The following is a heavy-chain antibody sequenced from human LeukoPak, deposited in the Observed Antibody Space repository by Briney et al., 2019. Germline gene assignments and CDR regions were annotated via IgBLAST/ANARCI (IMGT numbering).Heavy chain of an antibody. J-gene: IGHJ4*02. CDR2: IYHSGNT. Sequence: PSGTLSLTCAVSGGSISSSNWWSWVRQPPGKGLEWIGGIYHSGNTYYNPSLGSRVTMSVDTSKNQFSLNLKSVTAADTAVYYCARERGDNFESSGYKDYWGQGTLVTVSS. CDR1: GGSISSSNW. D-gene: IGHD3-22*01. V-gene: IGHV4-4*02. CDR3: ARERGDNFESSGYKDY.